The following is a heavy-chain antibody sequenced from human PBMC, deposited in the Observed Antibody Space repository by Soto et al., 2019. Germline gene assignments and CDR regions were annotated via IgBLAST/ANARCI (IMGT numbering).Heavy chain of an antibody. D-gene: IGHD6-13*01. CDR2: INPSGGST. J-gene: IGHJ5*02. CDR3: ARHIVVSSWEEGGYDT. V-gene: IGHV1-46*01. CDR1: GYPFTSYY. Sequence: ASVKVSCKASGYPFTSYYMHWVRQAPGQGLEWMGTINPSGGSTSYAQKFQGRVTMTRDTSSSTAYMELSSLRSEDTAVYYCARHIVVSSWEEGGYDTGGQGILVT.